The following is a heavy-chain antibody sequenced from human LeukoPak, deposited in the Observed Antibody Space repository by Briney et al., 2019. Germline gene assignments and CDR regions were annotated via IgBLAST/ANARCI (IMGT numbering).Heavy chain of an antibody. CDR3: ARAAFDFWSGYSTNWFDP. CDR1: GGSFSGYY. J-gene: IGHJ5*02. V-gene: IGHV4-34*01. Sequence: PSETLSLTCAVYGGSFSGYYWSWIRQPPGKGLEWIGEINHSGSTNYNPSLKSRVTISVDTSKNQFSLKLSSVTAADTAVYYCARAAFDFWSGYSTNWFDPWGQGTLVTVSS. D-gene: IGHD3-3*01. CDR2: INHSGST.